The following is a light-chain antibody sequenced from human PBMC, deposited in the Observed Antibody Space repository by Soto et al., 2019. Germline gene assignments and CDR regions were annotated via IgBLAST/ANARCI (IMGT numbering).Light chain of an antibody. J-gene: IGKJ4*01. Sequence: EIVITQSPSTLSVSPGERATLSCRASQSVSSNLAWYQQKPGQAPSLLIYDISARATGIPTRFSGSGSGTEFTLTISSLQSEDFAVYYCQQYNDWPLTLGGGTKVDIK. V-gene: IGKV3-15*01. CDR1: QSVSSN. CDR2: DIS. CDR3: QQYNDWPLT.